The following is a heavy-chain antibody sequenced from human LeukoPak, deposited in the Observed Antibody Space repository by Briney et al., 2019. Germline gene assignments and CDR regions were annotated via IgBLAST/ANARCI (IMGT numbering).Heavy chain of an antibody. CDR3: ARRRDYLDY. Sequence: PGGSLRLSCAAPGFTFSDYYMSWIRQAPGEGLEYISYICSSGTTLFYADSVKGRFTISRDNAKNSLYLEMNNLRAEDTAVYYCARRRDYLDYWGQGTLVTVSS. J-gene: IGHJ4*02. CDR1: GFTFSDYY. CDR2: ICSSGTTL. V-gene: IGHV3-11*01.